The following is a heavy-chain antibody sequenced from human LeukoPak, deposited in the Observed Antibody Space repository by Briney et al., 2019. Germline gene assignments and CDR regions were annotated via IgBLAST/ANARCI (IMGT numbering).Heavy chain of an antibody. D-gene: IGHD2-21*02. CDR2: IKNDGYET. V-gene: IGHV3-74*01. J-gene: IGHJ5*02. CDR3: AKVVVVTASWFDP. CDR1: GFTFSSYW. Sequence: GGSLRLSCAASGFTFSSYWMHWVRQAPGKGLMWVSRIKNDGYETNYADSVKGRFTISRDNSKNTLYLQMNSLRAEDTAVYYCAKVVVVTASWFDPWGQGTLVTVSS.